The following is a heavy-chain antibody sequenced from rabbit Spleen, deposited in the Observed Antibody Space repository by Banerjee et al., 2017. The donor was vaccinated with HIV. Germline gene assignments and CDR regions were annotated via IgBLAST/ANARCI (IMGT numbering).Heavy chain of an antibody. V-gene: IGHV1S45*01. J-gene: IGHJ3*01. CDR2: IDTGSSGTT. CDR1: GFSFSSNW. Sequence: LEESGGGLVKPGGTLTLTCTVSGFSFSSNWICWVRQAPGKGLEWIACIDTGSSGTTWYASWAKGRFTISKTSSTTVELQMTSLTAADTATYFGARGSPTWLDIWGPGTLVTVS. CDR3: ARGSPTWLDI.